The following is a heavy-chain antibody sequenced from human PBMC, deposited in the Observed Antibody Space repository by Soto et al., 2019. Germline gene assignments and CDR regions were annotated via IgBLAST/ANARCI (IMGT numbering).Heavy chain of an antibody. J-gene: IGHJ5*02. Sequence: QVQLEQSGAEVKKPGATVMVSCKASGYTFTSYYMHWVRQAPGQGLEWMGIINPSGGSTSYAQKFQGRVTMTRDTSTSTVYMELSSLRSEDTAVYYCASSVSKLELAWFDPWGQGTLVTVSS. V-gene: IGHV1-46*01. D-gene: IGHD1-7*01. CDR3: ASSVSKLELAWFDP. CDR2: INPSGGST. CDR1: GYTFTSYY.